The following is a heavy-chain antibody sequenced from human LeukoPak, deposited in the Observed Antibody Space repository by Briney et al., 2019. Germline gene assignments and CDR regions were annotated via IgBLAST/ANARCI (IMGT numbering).Heavy chain of an antibody. Sequence: QSGGSLRLSCAASGFTFSSYWMHWVRQAPGKGLVWVSRINSDGSSTSYADSVKGRFTISRDNAKNTLYLQMNSLRAEDTAVYYCARSPPVVYVDYWGQGTLVTVSP. CDR3: ARSPPVVYVDY. CDR2: INSDGSST. V-gene: IGHV3-74*01. D-gene: IGHD2-8*02. J-gene: IGHJ4*02. CDR1: GFTFSSYW.